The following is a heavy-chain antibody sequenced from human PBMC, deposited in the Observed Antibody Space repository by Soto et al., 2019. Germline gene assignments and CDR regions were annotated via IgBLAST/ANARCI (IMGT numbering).Heavy chain of an antibody. Sequence: EVQLVESGGGLVQPGRSLRLSCAASGFTFDDYAMHWVRQAPGKGLERVSGISWNSGRIGYAGSVKGGFTISRDNAKNFLYLQMNSLRAEDTALYYCEKDPFRYCRGGSFQGDMDTWGKGTTDTVSS. V-gene: IGHV3-9*01. CDR2: ISWNSGRI. CDR1: GFTFDDYA. J-gene: IGHJ6*03. D-gene: IGHD2-15*01. CDR3: EKDPFRYCRGGSFQGDMDT.